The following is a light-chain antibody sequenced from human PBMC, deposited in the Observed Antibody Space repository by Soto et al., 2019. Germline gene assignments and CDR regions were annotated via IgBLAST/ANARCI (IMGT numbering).Light chain of an antibody. V-gene: IGKV1-39*01. CDR1: QSISSY. J-gene: IGKJ1*01. Sequence: DIEMTQSPSSLSASVGDRVTITCRASQSISSYLNWYQQKPGNAPNLLIYAASTVQSGAPSRFSAYASETDFTLPISNRQAEDFPTYYCLQSYTPPRTFGQGTKVEV. CDR2: AAS. CDR3: LQSYTPPRT.